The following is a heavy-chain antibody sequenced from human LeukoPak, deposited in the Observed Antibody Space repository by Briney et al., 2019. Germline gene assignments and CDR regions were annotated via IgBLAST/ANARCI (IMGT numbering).Heavy chain of an antibody. Sequence: SETLSLTCTVSSGSISSSSSYYWGWIRQPPGKGLEWIDSVYYSGKTYYNPSLKSRVTISVDTSKNQFSLKLSSVTAADTAVYYCARHLKGYCSNGVCSDAFDIWGQGTMVTV. CDR2: VYYSGKT. CDR3: ARHLKGYCSNGVCSDAFDI. D-gene: IGHD2-8*01. J-gene: IGHJ3*02. V-gene: IGHV4-39*01. CDR1: SGSISSSSSYY.